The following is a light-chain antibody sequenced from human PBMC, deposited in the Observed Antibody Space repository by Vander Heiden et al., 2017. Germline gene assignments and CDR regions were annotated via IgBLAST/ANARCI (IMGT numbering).Light chain of an antibody. J-gene: IGKJ1*01. V-gene: IGKV3-20*01. Sequence: DILLTQSPVTLSLSPGERATLSCRASQSVSSSYLAWYQQTPSQAPRLLIDGATSKATGIPGRFSGSACGTDFTLTISMLDPDNFAVYYYQQDGSSPWTFGQGTKVEIK. CDR3: QQDGSSPWT. CDR2: GAT. CDR1: QSVSSSY.